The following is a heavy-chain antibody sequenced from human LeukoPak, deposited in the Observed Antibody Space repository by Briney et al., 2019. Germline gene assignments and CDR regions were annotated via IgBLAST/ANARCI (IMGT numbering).Heavy chain of an antibody. CDR3: ARDIGVSQFVY. D-gene: IGHD3-10*01. J-gene: IGHJ4*02. V-gene: IGHV1-18*01. CDR1: GYTFSNHG. CDR2: ISGYNGQT. Sequence: ASVKVSCTASGYTFSNHGISWVRQAPGQGLEWMGWISGYNGQTEYAQKFQGRVTLTTDTSTSTADVEVRSLTSGDTAVYYCARDIGVSQFVYWGQGTLVTVSS.